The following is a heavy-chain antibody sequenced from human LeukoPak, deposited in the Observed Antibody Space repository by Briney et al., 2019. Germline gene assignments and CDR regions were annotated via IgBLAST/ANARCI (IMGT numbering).Heavy chain of an antibody. CDR3: ARSEYSSTWYGDYYYYYMDV. V-gene: IGHV3-74*01. J-gene: IGHJ6*03. CDR1: GFTFSKYW. Sequence: GGSLRLSCAASGFTFSKYWMHWVRQAPGKGPVWVSRINTDGSSTSYADSVKGRFTISRDNAKNTLYLQMNSLRAEGTAVYYCARSEYSSTWYGDYYYYYMDVWGKGTTVTVSS. D-gene: IGHD6-13*01. CDR2: INTDGSST.